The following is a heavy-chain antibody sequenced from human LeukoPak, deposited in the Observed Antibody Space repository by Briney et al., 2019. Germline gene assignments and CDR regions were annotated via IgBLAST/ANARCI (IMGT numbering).Heavy chain of an antibody. CDR1: GGSITSYY. J-gene: IGHJ4*02. V-gene: IGHV4-4*07. Sequence: SETLSLTCTVSGGSITSYYWNWIRQPAGKGLEWIGRIYTSGSTNYNPSLKSRVTMSVDTSKNQFSLKLSSVTAADTAVYYCARSGGSGTYYDGSFDYWDQGTLVTVSS. D-gene: IGHD1-26*01. CDR2: IYTSGST. CDR3: ARSGGSGTYYDGSFDY.